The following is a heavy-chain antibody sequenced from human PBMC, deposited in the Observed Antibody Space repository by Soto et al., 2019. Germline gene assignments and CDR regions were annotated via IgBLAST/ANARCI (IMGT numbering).Heavy chain of an antibody. Sequence: PSETLSLTCAVSASSISSAYFWGWIRQPPGKGLEWIATIFHTGVTYYNPSLKSRVTISVDTSNNQFSLRLNSVTDADTALYFCARTWLDGGTPADAFDIWGQGTMVTASS. V-gene: IGHV4-38-2*01. D-gene: IGHD2-15*01. CDR3: ARTWLDGGTPADAFDI. CDR2: IFHTGVT. CDR1: ASSISSAYF. J-gene: IGHJ3*02.